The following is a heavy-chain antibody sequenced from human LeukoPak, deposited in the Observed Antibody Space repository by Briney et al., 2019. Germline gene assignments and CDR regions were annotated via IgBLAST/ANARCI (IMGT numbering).Heavy chain of an antibody. CDR1: GFTFDDYA. V-gene: IGHV3-43*02. J-gene: IGHJ4*02. Sequence: PGGSLRLSCTASGFTFDDYAMHWVRQAPAKGLEWVSLISGDGGTTDYADSVKGRFTISRDNAKNSLFLQMSRLKAEDTAVYYCARDKWKGGYEPYYFDYWGQGTQVAVSS. CDR3: ARDKWKGGYEPYYFDY. CDR2: ISGDGGTT. D-gene: IGHD5-12*01.